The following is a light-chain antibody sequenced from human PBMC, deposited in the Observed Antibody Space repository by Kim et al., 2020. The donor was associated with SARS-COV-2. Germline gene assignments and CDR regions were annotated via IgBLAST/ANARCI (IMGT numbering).Light chain of an antibody. J-gene: IGKJ5*01. CDR3: QQRSNWPIT. Sequence: LSPGERATLSCRASPGVSSYLAWYQQKPGQVPRLLIYDASKRATGIPARFSGSGSGTDFTLTISRLEPEDFAVFYCQQRSNWPITFGQGTRLEIK. V-gene: IGKV3-11*01. CDR2: DAS. CDR1: PGVSSY.